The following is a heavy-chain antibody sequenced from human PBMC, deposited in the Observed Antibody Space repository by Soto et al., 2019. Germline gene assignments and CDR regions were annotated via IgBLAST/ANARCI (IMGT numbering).Heavy chain of an antibody. Sequence: SETLSLTCAVYGGSFSCYYWSWIRQPPGKGLEWIGEINHSGSTNYNPSLKSRVTISVDTSKNQFSLKLSSVTAADTAVYYCARGPAYTVTTLVLSRNYYYYGMDVWGQGTTVTVSS. D-gene: IGHD4-17*01. CDR1: GGSFSCYY. CDR3: ARGPAYTVTTLVLSRNYYYYGMDV. J-gene: IGHJ6*02. V-gene: IGHV4-34*01. CDR2: INHSGST.